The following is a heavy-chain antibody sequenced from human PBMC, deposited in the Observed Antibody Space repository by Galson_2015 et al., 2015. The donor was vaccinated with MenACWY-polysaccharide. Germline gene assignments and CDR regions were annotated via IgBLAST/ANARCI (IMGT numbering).Heavy chain of an antibody. D-gene: IGHD6-6*01. CDR2: IFSDGSST. CDR1: GFTFSSYW. Sequence: SLRLSCAASGFTFSSYWMHWVRQAPGKGLVWVSRIFSDGSSTSYADSVRGRFTISGDNAKNMLHLQMNGLRGEDTAVYYCTRGGQYSANYGGDWGQGTLVTVSS. V-gene: IGHV3-74*01. CDR3: TRGGQYSANYGGD. J-gene: IGHJ4*01.